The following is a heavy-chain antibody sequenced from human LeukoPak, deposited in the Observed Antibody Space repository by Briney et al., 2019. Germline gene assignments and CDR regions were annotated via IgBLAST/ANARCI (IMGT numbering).Heavy chain of an antibody. CDR3: ARGDPREVEVFDY. D-gene: IGHD1-1*01. CDR1: GFNFGDYG. CDR2: IDGSGGSI. Sequence: PGGSLRLSCAASGFNFGDYGMSWVRQVPGKGLEWVSSIDGSGGSIGYGDSVRGRFTISRDNGQNSLYLQMNSLRAEDTAFYYYARGDPREVEVFDYWGQGTLVTVSS. V-gene: IGHV3-20*04. J-gene: IGHJ4*02.